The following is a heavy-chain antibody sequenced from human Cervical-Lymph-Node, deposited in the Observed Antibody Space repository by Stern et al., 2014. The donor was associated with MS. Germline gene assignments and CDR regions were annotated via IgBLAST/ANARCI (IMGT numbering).Heavy chain of an antibody. J-gene: IGHJ4*02. V-gene: IGHV4-4*02. D-gene: IGHD3-16*01. CDR3: ATIGGGDY. Sequence: VQLVESGPGLVKPSGTLSLTCAVSGGSISSSDWWSWVRQPPGEGLEWIGEIYHSGSTNYNPSLKSRGSISVDKSQNQLSLKPTSVTAADTAVYYCATIGGGDYWGQGILVTVSP. CDR2: IYHSGST. CDR1: GGSISSSDW.